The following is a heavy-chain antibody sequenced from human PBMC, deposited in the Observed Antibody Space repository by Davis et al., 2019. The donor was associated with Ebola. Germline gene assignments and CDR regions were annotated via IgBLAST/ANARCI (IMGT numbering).Heavy chain of an antibody. D-gene: IGHD6-19*01. Sequence: SETLSLTCTVSGDSISSSSYSWGWIRQPPGKGLEWIGNIYYGGSTYYNPSLKSRVTISVDTSKNQFSLKLSSVTAADTAVYYCARQAYSNGWYFDYWGQGTLVTVSS. V-gene: IGHV4-39*01. CDR1: GDSISSSSYS. CDR2: IYYGGST. J-gene: IGHJ4*02. CDR3: ARQAYSNGWYFDY.